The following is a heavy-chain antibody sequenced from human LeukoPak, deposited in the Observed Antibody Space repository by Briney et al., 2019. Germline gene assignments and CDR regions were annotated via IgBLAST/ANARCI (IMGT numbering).Heavy chain of an antibody. V-gene: IGHV1-2*04. J-gene: IGHJ6*02. CDR1: GYTFTGYY. CDR3: ARGGSSWYYYYYGMDV. Sequence: ASVKVSCKASGYTFTGYYMHWVRQAPGQGLEWMGWINPNSGGTNYAQEFQGWVTMTRDTSISTAYMELSSLRSEDTAVYYCARGGSSWYYYYYGMDVWGQGTTVTVSS. D-gene: IGHD6-13*01. CDR2: INPNSGGT.